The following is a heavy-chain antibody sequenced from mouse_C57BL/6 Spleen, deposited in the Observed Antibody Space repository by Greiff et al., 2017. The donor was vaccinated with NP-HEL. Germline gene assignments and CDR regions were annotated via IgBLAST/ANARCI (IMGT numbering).Heavy chain of an antibody. J-gene: IGHJ4*01. Sequence: EVQLQQSGPELVKPGASVKISCKASGYTFTDYYMDWVKQSHGQSLEWIGVINPNNGGTIYNQKFKGKATLTVDKSSSTAYMQLRSLTSEDTACDCCARGELGLMDYWGQGTSVTVSS. CDR3: ARGELGLMDY. CDR2: INPNNGGT. V-gene: IGHV1-18*01. CDR1: GYTFTDYY. D-gene: IGHD4-1*01.